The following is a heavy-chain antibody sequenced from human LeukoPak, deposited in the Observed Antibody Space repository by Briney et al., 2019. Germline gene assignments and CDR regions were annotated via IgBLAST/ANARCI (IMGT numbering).Heavy chain of an antibody. CDR1: GFTFSDYY. D-gene: IGHD3-22*01. CDR2: ISSSGSTI. CDR3: ARVTDSSAFDY. V-gene: IGHV3-11*04. J-gene: IGHJ4*02. Sequence: GGSLRLSCAASGFTFSDYYMSWIRQAPGKGLEWVSYISSSGSTIYYADSVKGRFTISRDNAKNTLYLQMNSLRAEDTAVYYCARVTDSSAFDYWGQGTLVTVSS.